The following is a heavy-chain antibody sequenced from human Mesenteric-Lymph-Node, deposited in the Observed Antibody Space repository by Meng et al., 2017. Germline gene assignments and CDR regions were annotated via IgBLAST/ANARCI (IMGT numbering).Heavy chain of an antibody. CDR3: ARGPTTYFDY. CDR2: VYHRGDT. J-gene: IGHJ4*02. D-gene: IGHD4-17*01. V-gene: IGHV4-4*02. CDR1: GDSISSDVW. Sequence: QGQLLEPGPGLVKPSATLSLTCTVSGDSISSDVWWSWVRQPPGKGLEWIGEVYHRGDTNYNPSLKSRVVISVDRSKNQFSLRLRSVTAADTAVYYCARGPTTYFDYWGQGTLVTVSS.